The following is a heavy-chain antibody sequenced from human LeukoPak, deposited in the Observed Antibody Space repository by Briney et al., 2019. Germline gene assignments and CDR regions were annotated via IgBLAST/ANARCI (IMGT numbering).Heavy chain of an antibody. CDR2: IKQDGSEK. J-gene: IGHJ6*03. Sequence: PGGSLRLSCAASGFTFSSYWMSWVRQAPGKGLEWVANIKQDGSEKYYVDSVKGRFTISRDNAKNSLYLQTNSLRAEDTAVYYCARDRGGYCSSTSCYGSIRGGYYMDVWGKGTTVTISS. D-gene: IGHD2-2*01. CDR3: ARDRGGYCSSTSCYGSIRGGYYMDV. CDR1: GFTFSSYW. V-gene: IGHV3-7*01.